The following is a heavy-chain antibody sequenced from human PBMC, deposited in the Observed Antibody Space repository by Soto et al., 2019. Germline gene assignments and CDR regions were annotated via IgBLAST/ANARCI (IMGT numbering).Heavy chain of an antibody. CDR1: GFTFSNAW. V-gene: IGHV3-15*01. Sequence: EVQLVESGGGLVKPGGSLRLSCAASGFTFSNAWMSWVRQAPGKGLEWVGRIKSKTDGGTTDYAAPVKGRFTISRDDSKSTLYLQMNSLKTEDTAVYYCTTGGEVVAAIVDYWGQGTLVTVSS. J-gene: IGHJ4*02. D-gene: IGHD2-15*01. CDR2: IKSKTDGGTT. CDR3: TTGGEVVAAIVDY.